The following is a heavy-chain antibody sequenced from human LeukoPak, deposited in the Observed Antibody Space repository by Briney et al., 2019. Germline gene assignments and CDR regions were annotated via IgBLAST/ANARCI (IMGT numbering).Heavy chain of an antibody. Sequence: GGSLRLSCEASGFIFRDYWMPWVRQVPGKGLVWVARIKSDGSRTGYADSVKGRLTISRDNAKNTLYLQMNSVRVEDTAVYYCARDANDYGDDWSSDGLDVWGQGTTVSVSS. CDR2: IKSDGSRT. J-gene: IGHJ6*02. CDR1: GFIFRDYW. V-gene: IGHV3-74*01. CDR3: ARDANDYGDDWSSDGLDV. D-gene: IGHD4-17*01.